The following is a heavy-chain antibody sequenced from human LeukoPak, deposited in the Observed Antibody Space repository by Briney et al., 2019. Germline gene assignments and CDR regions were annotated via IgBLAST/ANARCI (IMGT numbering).Heavy chain of an antibody. CDR1: GGSFSGYH. J-gene: IGHJ4*02. D-gene: IGHD2-15*01. CDR2: INHSGST. V-gene: IGHV4-34*01. Sequence: SETLSLTCDVYGGSFSGYHWSWIRQPPGKGLEWIGEINHSGSTKYNPSLNNRVTISVDTSKNQFSLKLSSVTAADTAVYYCARVYCSGGSCFHFDYWGQGTLVTVSS. CDR3: ARVYCSGGSCFHFDY.